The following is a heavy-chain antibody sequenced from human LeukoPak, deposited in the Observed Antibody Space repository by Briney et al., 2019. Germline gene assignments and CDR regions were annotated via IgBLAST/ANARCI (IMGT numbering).Heavy chain of an antibody. CDR1: GYIFTGHY. CDR3: AIPTTVARRYYYGMDV. Sequence: SVKVSCKASGYIFTGHYMHWVRQAPGQGLEWMGGIIPIFGTANYAQKFQGRVTITADESTSTAYMELSSLRSEDTAVYYCAIPTTVARRYYYGMDVWGQGTTVTVFS. D-gene: IGHD4-23*01. J-gene: IGHJ6*02. CDR2: IIPIFGTA. V-gene: IGHV1-69*13.